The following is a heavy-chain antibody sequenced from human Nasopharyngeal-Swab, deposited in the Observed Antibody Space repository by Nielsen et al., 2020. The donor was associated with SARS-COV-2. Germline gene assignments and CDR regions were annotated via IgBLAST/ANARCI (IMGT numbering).Heavy chain of an antibody. CDR2: ISGSGGYT. D-gene: IGHD6-19*01. CDR1: RFTFSRYG. CDR3: ARGAFEYSSSWYDPYYFDY. Sequence: GESLKISCAASRFTFSRYGMSWVRQDPGKGLEWVSTISGSGGYTYYADSVKGRFTISRDNSKNTLYLQMNSLRVEDTAIYYCARGAFEYSSSWYDPYYFDYWGQGTLVTVSS. V-gene: IGHV3-23*01. J-gene: IGHJ4*02.